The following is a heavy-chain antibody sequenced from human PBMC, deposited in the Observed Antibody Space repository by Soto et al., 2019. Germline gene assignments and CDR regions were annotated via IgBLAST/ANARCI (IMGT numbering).Heavy chain of an antibody. V-gene: IGHV4-34*01. J-gene: IGHJ3*02. D-gene: IGHD2-2*01. CDR3: ARGDIVVVPAAMRGAFDI. CDR1: GGSFSGYY. Sequence: SETLSLTCAVYGGSFSGYYWSWIRQPPGKGLEWIGEINHSGSTNYNPSLKSRVTISVDTSKNQFSLKLSSVTAADTAVYYCARGDIVVVPAAMRGAFDIWGQGTMVTVSS. CDR2: INHSGST.